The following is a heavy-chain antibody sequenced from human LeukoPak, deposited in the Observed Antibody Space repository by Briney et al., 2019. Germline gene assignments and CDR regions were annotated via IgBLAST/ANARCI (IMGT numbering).Heavy chain of an antibody. CDR2: ISSSSYI. V-gene: IGHV3-21*01. D-gene: IGHD3-22*01. CDR1: GFTFSSYA. CDR3: ARVSYYDSSGYPYYMGV. Sequence: GGSLRLSCAASGFTFSSYAMSWVRQAPGKGLEWVSSISSSSYIYYADSVKGRFTISRDDAKNSLYLQMNSLRAEDTAVYYCARVSYYDSSGYPYYMGVWGKGTTVTISS. J-gene: IGHJ6*03.